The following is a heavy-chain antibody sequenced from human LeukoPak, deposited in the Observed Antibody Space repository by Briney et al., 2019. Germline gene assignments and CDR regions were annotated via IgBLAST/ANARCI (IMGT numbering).Heavy chain of an antibody. J-gene: IGHJ3*02. V-gene: IGHV5-51*01. CDR1: GYTFTSYW. Sequence: GESLKISCKVSGYTFTSYWINWVRQMPGKGLEWMGIIFPGDSDTRYSPSFQGQVTFSVDKSTSTAFLQWSCLKASDIGIYYCARSCGGDCSSDDSLDIWDQGTTVSVSS. CDR2: IFPGDSDT. CDR3: ARSCGGDCSSDDSLDI. D-gene: IGHD2-21*02.